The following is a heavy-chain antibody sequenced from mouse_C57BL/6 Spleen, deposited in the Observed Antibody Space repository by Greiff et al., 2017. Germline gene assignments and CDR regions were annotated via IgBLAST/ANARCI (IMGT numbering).Heavy chain of an antibody. CDR2: IDPETGGT. V-gene: IGHV1-15*01. CDR1: GYTFTDYE. J-gene: IGHJ3*01. Sequence: QVQLQQSGAELVRPGASVTLSCKASGYTFTDYEMHWVKQTPVHGLAWIGAIDPETGGTAYNQKFKGKAILTADKSSSTAYMELRSLTSEDSAVYYCTRPHYYGFAYWGQGTLVTVSA. D-gene: IGHD1-1*01. CDR3: TRPHYYGFAY.